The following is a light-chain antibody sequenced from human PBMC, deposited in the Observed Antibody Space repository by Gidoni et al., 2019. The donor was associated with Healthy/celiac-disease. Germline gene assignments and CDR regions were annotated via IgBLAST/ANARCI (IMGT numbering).Light chain of an antibody. V-gene: IGKV1-39*01. CDR2: AAS. J-gene: IGKJ4*01. CDR3: QQSYSTPL. CDR1: QSLSSY. Sequence: DIQMTQSPSSLSASVGDRVTITCRASQSLSSYLNWYQQKPGKAPKLLTYAASSLQSGVPSRFSGSGSGTDFTLTISSLQPEDFATYYCQQSYSTPLFGGGTKVEIK.